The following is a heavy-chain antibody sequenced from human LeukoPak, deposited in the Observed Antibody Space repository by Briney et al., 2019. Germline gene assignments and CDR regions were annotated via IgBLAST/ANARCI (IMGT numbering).Heavy chain of an antibody. CDR2: IYYSGST. CDR1: GGSISSSSYY. Sequence: SETLSLTCTASGGSISSSSYYWGWIRQPPGKGLEWIGSIYYSGSTYYNPSLKSRVTISVDTSKNQFSLKLSSVTAADTAVYYCARTSYYYDSSGYYYVGAFDIWGQGTMVTVSS. V-gene: IGHV4-39*07. CDR3: ARTSYYYDSSGYYYVGAFDI. D-gene: IGHD3-22*01. J-gene: IGHJ3*02.